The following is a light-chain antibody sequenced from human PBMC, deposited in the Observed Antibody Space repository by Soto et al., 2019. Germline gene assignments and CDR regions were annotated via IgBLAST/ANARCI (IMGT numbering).Light chain of an antibody. CDR2: SNS. V-gene: IGLV1-44*01. J-gene: IGLJ1*01. CDR3: AAWDDSLNGSYV. CDR1: SSNIGRNT. Sequence: QSVLTQPPSASGTPGQRVTISCSGSSSNIGRNTVNWYQQLPGTAPKRLIYSNSQRPSGVPDRFSGSKSGTSASLAISGLQSDDEADYYCAAWDDSLNGSYVFGTGTKLTVL.